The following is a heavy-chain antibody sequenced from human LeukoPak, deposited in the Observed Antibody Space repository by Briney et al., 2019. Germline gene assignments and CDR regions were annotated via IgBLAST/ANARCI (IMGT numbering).Heavy chain of an antibody. Sequence: PSETLSLTCTVSGGSISSYYWSWIRQPAGKGLEWIGRIYTSGSTNYNPSLKSRVTMSVDTSKNQFSLKLSSVTAADTAVYYCARHYVEMATITFGDAFDIWGQGTMVTVSS. J-gene: IGHJ3*02. CDR1: GGSISSYY. D-gene: IGHD5-12*01. CDR2: IYTSGST. CDR3: ARHYVEMATITFGDAFDI. V-gene: IGHV4-4*07.